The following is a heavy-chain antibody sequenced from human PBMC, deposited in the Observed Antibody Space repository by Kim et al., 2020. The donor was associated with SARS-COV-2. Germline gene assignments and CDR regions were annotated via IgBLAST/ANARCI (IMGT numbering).Heavy chain of an antibody. D-gene: IGHD3-10*01. Sequence: ASVKVSCKASGYTFTSYGISWVRQAPGQGLEWMGWISAYNGNTNYAQKLQGRVTMTTDTSTSTAYMELRSLRSDDTAVYYCARHYTRFGELSPFDYWGQGTLVTVSS. CDR2: ISAYNGNT. V-gene: IGHV1-18*01. CDR3: ARHYTRFGELSPFDY. J-gene: IGHJ4*02. CDR1: GYTFTSYG.